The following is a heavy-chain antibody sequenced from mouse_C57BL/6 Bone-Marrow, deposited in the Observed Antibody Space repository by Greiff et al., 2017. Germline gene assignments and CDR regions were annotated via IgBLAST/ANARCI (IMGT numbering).Heavy chain of an antibody. CDR1: GFTFSSYG. J-gene: IGHJ2*01. Sequence: EVKLVESGGDLVKPGGSLKLSCAASGFTFSSYGMSWVRQTPDKGLEWVGTISSGGSYTYYPDSVTGRFTMSRDNAKNTLYLQMSSLKSEDTAMYYSARYGGYYVYYFDYWGRGTTTTVSA. D-gene: IGHD2-3*01. CDR2: ISSGGSYT. CDR3: ARYGGYYVYYFDY. V-gene: IGHV5-6*01.